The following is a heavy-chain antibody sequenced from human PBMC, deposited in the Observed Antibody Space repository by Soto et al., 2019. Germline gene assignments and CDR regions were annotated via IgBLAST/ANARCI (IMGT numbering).Heavy chain of an antibody. CDR2: ISAYNGNT. Sequence: ASVKVSCKASGYTFTSNGISWVRQAPGQGLEWMGWISAYNGNTNYAQKLQGRVTMTTDTSTSTAYMELRSLRSDDTAVYYCARVLRYFDLYNWFDPWGQGTLVTVSS. D-gene: IGHD3-9*01. CDR1: GYTFTSNG. J-gene: IGHJ5*02. V-gene: IGHV1-18*01. CDR3: ARVLRYFDLYNWFDP.